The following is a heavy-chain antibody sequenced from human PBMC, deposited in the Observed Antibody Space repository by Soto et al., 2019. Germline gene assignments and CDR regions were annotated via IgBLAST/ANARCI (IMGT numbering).Heavy chain of an antibody. J-gene: IGHJ4*02. CDR1: GGSCSGYY. CDR3: AREERAAVKIDV. D-gene: IGHD6-13*01. Sequence: PSETLSLTCAVYGGSCSGYYWSWIRQPPGKGLEWIGEINHSGSTNYNPSLKSRVTISVDTSKNQFSLKLSSVTAADTAVYYCAREERAAVKIDVRGQRTPVTVSS. V-gene: IGHV4-34*01. CDR2: INHSGST.